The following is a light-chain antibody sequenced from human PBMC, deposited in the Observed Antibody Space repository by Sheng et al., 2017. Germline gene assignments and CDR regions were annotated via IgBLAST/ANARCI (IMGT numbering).Light chain of an antibody. J-gene: IGLJ1*01. V-gene: IGLV3-1*01. CDR3: QARDSSTFYV. CDR1: KLGDKY. CDR2: QDN. Sequence: YELTQSPSVSVSPGQTASITCSGDKLGDKYTSWYQQKPGQSPILVIYQDNKRPSVIPERFSGSSSGNTATLTISGTQAMDEADYYCQARDSSTFYVFGTGTKVTVL.